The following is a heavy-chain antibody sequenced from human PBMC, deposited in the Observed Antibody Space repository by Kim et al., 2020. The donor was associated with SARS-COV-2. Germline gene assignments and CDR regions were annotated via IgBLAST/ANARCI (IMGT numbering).Heavy chain of an antibody. D-gene: IGHD1-26*01. Sequence: AASVKGRLTIARDTSKNTLYLQRTSPRAEDTAVYYCARDRVGDEEYSFDAWGQGTLVTASS. J-gene: IGHJ4*02. CDR3: ARDRVGDEEYSFDA. V-gene: IGHV3-30*07.